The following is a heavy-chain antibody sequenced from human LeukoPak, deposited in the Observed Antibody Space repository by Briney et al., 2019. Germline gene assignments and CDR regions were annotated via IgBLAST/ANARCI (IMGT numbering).Heavy chain of an antibody. D-gene: IGHD6-19*01. CDR1: GFTFSNYA. V-gene: IGHV3-30-3*01. J-gene: IGHJ4*02. CDR3: ARGGGSGWSHFDY. Sequence: QPGRSLRLSCAASGFTFSNYAMHWVRQAPGKGLEWVAAISYDGSNKYYADSVKGRFTISRDNSKNTLYLQMNSLGAEDTAVFYCARGGGSGWSHFDYWGQGTLVTVSS. CDR2: ISYDGSNK.